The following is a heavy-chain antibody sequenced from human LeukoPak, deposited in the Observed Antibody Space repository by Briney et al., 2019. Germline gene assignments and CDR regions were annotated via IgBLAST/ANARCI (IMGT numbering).Heavy chain of an antibody. D-gene: IGHD5-24*01. CDR2: INAGHGNT. CDR3: ATALRDGYNTGIDY. CDR1: GYTFTSYA. Sequence: ASVKVSCKASGYTFTSYAIQWVRQAPGQRLEWMGWINAGHGNTKYSQNFQGRVTITRDTSASTAYMELSSLRSEDTAVYYCATALRDGYNTGIDYWGQGTLVTVSS. J-gene: IGHJ4*02. V-gene: IGHV1-3*01.